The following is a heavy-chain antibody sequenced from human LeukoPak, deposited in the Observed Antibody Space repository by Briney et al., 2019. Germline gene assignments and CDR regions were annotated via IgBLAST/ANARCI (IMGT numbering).Heavy chain of an antibody. J-gene: IGHJ4*02. D-gene: IGHD6-13*01. CDR2: IGTAGDT. V-gene: IGHV3-13*01. CDR1: GFTFSSYG. CDR3: ARGGIAAAVDY. Sequence: GGSLRLSCAASGFTFSSYGMHWVRQATGKGLEWVSAIGTAGDTYYPGSVKGRFTISRENAKNSLYLQMNSLRAGDTAVYYCARGGIAAAVDYWGQGTLVTVSS.